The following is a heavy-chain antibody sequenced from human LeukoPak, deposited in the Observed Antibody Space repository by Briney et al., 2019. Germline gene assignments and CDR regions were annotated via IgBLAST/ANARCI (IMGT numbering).Heavy chain of an antibody. CDR1: GFTFSSYA. Sequence: PGESLRLSCAASGFTFSSYAMSWVRQAPGKGLEWVSAISGSGGSTYYADSVKGRFTISRDNSKNTLYLQMNSLRAEDTAVYYCASAEYSGYPYYYYGMDVWGQGTTVTVSS. CDR3: ASAEYSGYPYYYYGMDV. D-gene: IGHD5-12*01. V-gene: IGHV3-23*01. J-gene: IGHJ6*02. CDR2: ISGSGGST.